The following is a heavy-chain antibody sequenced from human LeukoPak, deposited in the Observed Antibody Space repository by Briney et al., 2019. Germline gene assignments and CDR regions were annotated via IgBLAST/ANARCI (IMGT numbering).Heavy chain of an antibody. D-gene: IGHD4-23*01. Sequence: ASVKVSCKASGYTFTSYYMHWVRQAPGQGLEWMGIINPSGGSTSYAQKFQGRVTMTRDTSTSTVYMGLSSLRSEDTAVYYCARVAPYGVVRGYFDYWGQGTLVTVSS. J-gene: IGHJ4*02. V-gene: IGHV1-46*01. CDR3: ARVAPYGVVRGYFDY. CDR2: INPSGGST. CDR1: GYTFTSYY.